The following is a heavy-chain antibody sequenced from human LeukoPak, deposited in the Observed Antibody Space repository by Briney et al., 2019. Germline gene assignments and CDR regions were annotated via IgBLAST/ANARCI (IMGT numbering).Heavy chain of an antibody. V-gene: IGHV3-23*01. J-gene: IGHJ6*02. D-gene: IGHD5-12*01. CDR1: GFTFSSYA. Sequence: GGSLRLSCAASGFTFSSYAMSWVRQAPGKGLEWVSAISGSGGSTYYADSVKGRFTISRDNSKNTLCLQMNSLRAEDTAVYYCAKDYDIYYYYGMDVWGQGTTVTVSS. CDR3: AKDYDIYYYYGMDV. CDR2: ISGSGGST.